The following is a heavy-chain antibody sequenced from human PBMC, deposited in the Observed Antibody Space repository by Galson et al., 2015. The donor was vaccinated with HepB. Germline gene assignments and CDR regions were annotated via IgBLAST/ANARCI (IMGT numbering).Heavy chain of an antibody. J-gene: IGHJ3*02. D-gene: IGHD1-1*01. CDR2: IESDGKNK. V-gene: IGHV3-30*02. CDR1: GFTFSTYN. Sequence: SLRLSCAASGFTFSTYNTHWVRQAPGRGLEVRQAPGKGLEWVASIESDGKNKYYADSVKGRFTISRDNSKNTVYLQMNSLRVEDTAVYYCAKPGVSTGTTWGAFDIWGQGTVVTVSS. CDR3: AKPGVSTGTTWGAFDI.